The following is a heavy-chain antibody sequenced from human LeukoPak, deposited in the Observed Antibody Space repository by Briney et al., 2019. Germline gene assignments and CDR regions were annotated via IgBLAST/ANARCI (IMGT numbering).Heavy chain of an antibody. Sequence: ASVKVSCKASGCTLSSYAISWVRQAPGQGLEWMGRIIPIFGTANYAQKFQGRVTITTDESTSTAYMELSSLRSEDTAVYYCAAAYGDYVFDYWGQGTLVSVSS. CDR2: IIPIFGTA. J-gene: IGHJ4*02. V-gene: IGHV1-69*05. D-gene: IGHD4-17*01. CDR1: GCTLSSYA. CDR3: AAAYGDYVFDY.